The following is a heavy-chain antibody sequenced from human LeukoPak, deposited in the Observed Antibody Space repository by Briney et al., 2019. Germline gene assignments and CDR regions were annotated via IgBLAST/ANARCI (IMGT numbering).Heavy chain of an antibody. Sequence: SETLSLTCTVSGDSVSSYYWSWIRQPPGKGLEWIGYISNTGSTKYNPSLKSRVTISVDTSKNQFSLKLSSVTAADTAVYYCARLLAYCGGDCYVLDHWGQGTLVTVSS. CDR2: ISNTGST. J-gene: IGHJ4*02. CDR1: GDSVSSYY. V-gene: IGHV4-59*08. D-gene: IGHD2-21*02. CDR3: ARLLAYCGGDCYVLDH.